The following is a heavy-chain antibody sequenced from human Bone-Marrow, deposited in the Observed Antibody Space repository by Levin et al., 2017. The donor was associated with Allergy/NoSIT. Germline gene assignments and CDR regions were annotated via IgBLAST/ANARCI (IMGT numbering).Heavy chain of an antibody. J-gene: IGHJ5*02. V-gene: IGHV3-7*03. D-gene: IGHD2/OR15-2a*01. CDR3: ARSGRIVIVPAT. CDR1: GFTFSSYW. CDR2: IKKDGSEK. Sequence: EASVKVSCTTSGFTFSSYWMSWVRQAPGKGLEWVAHIKKDGSEKYYVDSVKGRFTISRDNVKNSLYLEMNSLRAEDTAVYYCARSGRIVIVPATWGQGTLVVVS.